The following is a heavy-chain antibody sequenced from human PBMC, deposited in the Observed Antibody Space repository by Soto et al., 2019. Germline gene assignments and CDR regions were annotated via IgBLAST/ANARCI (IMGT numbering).Heavy chain of an antibody. CDR2: INNGGNSV. CDR3: AGDSARTFDY. Sequence: GGSLRLSCAASGFRFSAYWIHWIRQAPGKGLVWVSHINNGGNSVTYADAVKGRFTISRDNSKNTVYLHMTSLRADDTAVYYCAGDSARTFDYWGHETPVTVSS. V-gene: IGHV3-74*01. J-gene: IGHJ4*01. CDR1: GFRFSAYW. D-gene: IGHD1-1*01.